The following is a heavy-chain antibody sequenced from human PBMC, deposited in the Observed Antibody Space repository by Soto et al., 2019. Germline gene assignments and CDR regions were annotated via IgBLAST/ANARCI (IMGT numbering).Heavy chain of an antibody. D-gene: IGHD3-3*01. J-gene: IGHJ4*02. CDR2: FNPRGGTT. V-gene: IGHV1-46*01. Sequence: QVQLLQSGAEVKKPGASVRISCKSSANTFINNYINWVRQAPGQGLEWLGVFNPRGGTTRYAQKFKSRVTMPGDTSTRTVFMALSNVKSEDTSVYYCARVYGLVQYDDFWSGYYDYWGQGTLVIVSS. CDR1: ANTFINNY. CDR3: ARVYGLVQYDDFWSGYYDY.